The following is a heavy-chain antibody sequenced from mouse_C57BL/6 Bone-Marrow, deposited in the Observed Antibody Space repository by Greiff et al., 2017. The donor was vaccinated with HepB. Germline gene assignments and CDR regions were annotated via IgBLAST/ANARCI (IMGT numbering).Heavy chain of an antibody. J-gene: IGHJ4*01. CDR2: IDPETGGT. Sequence: VQLQQSGAELVRPGASVTLSCKASGYTFTDYEMHWVKQTPVHGLEWIGAIDPETGGTAYNQKFKGKAILTADKSSSTAYMELRSLTSEDSAVYYGGGGSYEGYAMDYWGQGTSVTVSS. CDR3: GGGSYEGYAMDY. D-gene: IGHD1-1*02. V-gene: IGHV1-15*01. CDR1: GYTFTDYE.